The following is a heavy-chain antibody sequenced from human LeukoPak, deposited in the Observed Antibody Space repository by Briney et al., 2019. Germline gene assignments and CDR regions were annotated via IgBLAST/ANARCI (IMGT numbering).Heavy chain of an antibody. CDR1: GFTFSSYA. CDR3: AKNQAYSSSWYADY. D-gene: IGHD6-13*01. Sequence: PGGSLRLSCAASGFTFSSYAMSWVRQAPGKGLEWVSAISGSGGSTYYADSVKGRFTISRDNSKNTLYLQMNSLRAEDTAVYYCAKNQAYSSSWYADYWGQGTLVTVSS. V-gene: IGHV3-23*01. J-gene: IGHJ4*02. CDR2: ISGSGGST.